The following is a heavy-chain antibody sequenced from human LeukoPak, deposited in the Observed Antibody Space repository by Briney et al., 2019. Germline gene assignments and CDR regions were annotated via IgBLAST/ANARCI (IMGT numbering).Heavy chain of an antibody. CDR3: AREASTYYDFWSGYPRNWFDP. J-gene: IGHJ5*02. CDR1: GGSISSSSYY. Sequence: SETLSLTCTVCGGSISSSSYYWGWIRQPPGKGLEWIGSIYYSGSTYYNPSLKSRVTISVDTSKNQFSLKLSYVTAADTAVYYCAREASTYYDFWSGYPRNWFDPWGQGTLVTVSS. CDR2: IYYSGST. V-gene: IGHV4-39*01. D-gene: IGHD3-3*01.